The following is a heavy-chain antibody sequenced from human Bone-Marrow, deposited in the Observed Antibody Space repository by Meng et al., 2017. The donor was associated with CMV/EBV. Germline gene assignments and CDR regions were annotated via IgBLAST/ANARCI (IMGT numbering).Heavy chain of an antibody. Sequence: GGCLRLSCVASGFTFSNYAMHWVRQAPGKGLEWVAVISYDGSHKYYADSVKGRFTISRDNSKNTLYLQMYSLRAEDTALYYCASAYEGTGWGQGTLVTVSS. J-gene: IGHJ4*02. D-gene: IGHD3-22*01. CDR1: GFTFSNYA. CDR2: ISYDGSHK. CDR3: ASAYEGTG. V-gene: IGHV3-30*04.